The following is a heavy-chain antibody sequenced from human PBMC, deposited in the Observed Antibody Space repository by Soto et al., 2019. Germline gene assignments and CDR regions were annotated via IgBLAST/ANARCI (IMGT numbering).Heavy chain of an antibody. D-gene: IGHD4-17*01. CDR2: IYNIGST. Sequence: QVQLQESGPGLVKPSETLSLTCTVSGGSISSYYWSWIRQPPGKGLEWIGYIYNIGSTDYNPSLKSRVTISVDTSKNQFSLKLSSVTAADTAIYYCARHLTYGGPDSEYWGQGTLVTVSS. CDR1: GGSISSYY. V-gene: IGHV4-59*08. CDR3: ARHLTYGGPDSEY. J-gene: IGHJ4*02.